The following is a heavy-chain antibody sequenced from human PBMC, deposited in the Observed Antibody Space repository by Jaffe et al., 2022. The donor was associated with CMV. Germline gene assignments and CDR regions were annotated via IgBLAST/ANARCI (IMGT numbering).Heavy chain of an antibody. CDR1: GYTFTSYD. Sequence: QVQLVQSGAEVKKPGASVKVSCKASGYTFTSYDINWVRQATGQGLEWMGWMNPNSGNTGYAQKFQGRVTMTRNTSISTAYMELSSLRSEDTAVYYCARGAGEQQLEEYLFYYYGMDVWGQGTTVTVSS. CDR2: MNPNSGNT. J-gene: IGHJ6*02. V-gene: IGHV1-8*01. D-gene: IGHD6-13*01. CDR3: ARGAGEQQLEEYLFYYYGMDV.